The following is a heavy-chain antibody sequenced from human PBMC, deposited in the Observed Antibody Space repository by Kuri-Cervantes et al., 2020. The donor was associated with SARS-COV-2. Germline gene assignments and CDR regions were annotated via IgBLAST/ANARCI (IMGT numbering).Heavy chain of an antibody. J-gene: IGHJ4*02. D-gene: IGHD1-7*01. V-gene: IGHV3-21*01. CDR2: ISSSSSYI. CDR1: GFTFSSYS. Sequence: GGSLRLFCAASGFTFSSYSMNWVRQAPGKGLEWVSSISSSSSYIYYADSVKGRFTISRDNAKNSLYLQMNSLRAEDTAVYYCASGEIAASGTIYYFDYWGQGTLVTVSS. CDR3: ASGEIAASGTIYYFDY.